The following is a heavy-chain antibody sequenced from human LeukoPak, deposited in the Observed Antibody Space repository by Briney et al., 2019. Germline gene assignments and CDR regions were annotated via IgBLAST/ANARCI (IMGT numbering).Heavy chain of an antibody. CDR3: VRDVIDCSSTSCYLDWFDP. V-gene: IGHV3-11*04. D-gene: IGHD2-2*01. J-gene: IGHJ5*02. CDR2: ISSSGSTI. Sequence: PGGSLRLSCAASGFTFSDYYMSWIRQAPGKGLEWVSYISSSGSTIYYADSVKGRFTISRDNAKNSLYLQMNSLRAEDTAVYYCVRDVIDCSSTSCYLDWFDPWGQGTLVTVSS. CDR1: GFTFSDYY.